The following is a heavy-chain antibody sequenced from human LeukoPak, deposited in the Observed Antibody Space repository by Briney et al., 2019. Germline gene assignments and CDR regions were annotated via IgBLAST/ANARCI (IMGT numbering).Heavy chain of an antibody. CDR1: GYTFTRYG. CDR3: ARGLGSGWCNGWFDP. Sequence: ASVNVSCKASGYTFTRYGLSGVRQAPGQGREGMGWISDYCGNTNYAQKLQGRVTMTTDTSTSTAYMELRSLRSDDTAVYYGARGLGSGWCNGWFDPGRQGTLATVSS. V-gene: IGHV1-18*01. J-gene: IGHJ5*02. CDR2: ISDYCGNT. D-gene: IGHD6-19*01.